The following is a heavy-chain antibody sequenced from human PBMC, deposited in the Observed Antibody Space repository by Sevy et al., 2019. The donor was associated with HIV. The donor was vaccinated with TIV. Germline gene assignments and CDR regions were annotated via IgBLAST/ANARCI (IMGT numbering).Heavy chain of an antibody. V-gene: IGHV3-11*01. CDR2: ISSTGSTI. Sequence: GGSLRLSCAASGFTFSDYYMSWIRQAPGKGLEWVSYISSTGSTIYYADSVKGRFTISRDNAKNSLYLQMISLRAEDTAVYYCAREYYGSGSYPAYAFDLWGQGTMVTVSS. CDR3: AREYYGSGSYPAYAFDL. D-gene: IGHD3-10*01. J-gene: IGHJ3*01. CDR1: GFTFSDYY.